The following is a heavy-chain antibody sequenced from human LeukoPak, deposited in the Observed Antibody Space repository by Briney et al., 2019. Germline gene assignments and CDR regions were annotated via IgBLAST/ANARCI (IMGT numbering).Heavy chain of an antibody. CDR3: ARDGDYGDYFDY. V-gene: IGHV4-59*13. CDR1: GGSISSYY. D-gene: IGHD4-17*01. CDR2: IYYSGST. J-gene: IGHJ4*02. Sequence: SETLSLTCTVSGGSISSYYWSWIRQPPGKGRGWIGYIYYSGSTNYNPSLKSRVTISVDTSKNQFSLKLSSVTTADTAVYYCARDGDYGDYFDYWGQGTLVTVSS.